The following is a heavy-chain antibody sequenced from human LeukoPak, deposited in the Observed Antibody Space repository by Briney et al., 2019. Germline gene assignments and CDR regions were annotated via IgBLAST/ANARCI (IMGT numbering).Heavy chain of an antibody. J-gene: IGHJ4*02. CDR2: ISAYNGNT. V-gene: IGHV1-18*01. Sequence: GASVKVSCKASGYTFTSYGISWVRQAPGQGLEWMGWISAYNGNTNYAQKLQGRVTMTTDTSTSTAYMELRSLRSDDTAVYYCARDAPYYDILTGYPKGDYWGQGTLVTVSS. CDR3: ARDAPYYDILTGYPKGDY. D-gene: IGHD3-9*01. CDR1: GYTFTSYG.